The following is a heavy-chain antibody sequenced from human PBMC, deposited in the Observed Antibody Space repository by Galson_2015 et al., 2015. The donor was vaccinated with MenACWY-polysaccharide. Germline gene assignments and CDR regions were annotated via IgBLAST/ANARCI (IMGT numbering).Heavy chain of an antibody. D-gene: IGHD5-12*01. CDR3: ARGYSAYD. CDR1: GFTFSTYW. Sequence: LRLSCAASGFTFSTYWMHWVRQAPGKGLVWVSRIKSDGSSTNYADSVKGRFTISSDNAKNTLYLQMNSLRAEDTALYYCARGYSAYDWGQGTLVTVSA. J-gene: IGHJ4*02. V-gene: IGHV3-74*01. CDR2: IKSDGSST.